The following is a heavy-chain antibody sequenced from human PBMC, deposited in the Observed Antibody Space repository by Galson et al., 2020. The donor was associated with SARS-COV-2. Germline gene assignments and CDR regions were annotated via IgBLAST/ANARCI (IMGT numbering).Heavy chain of an antibody. CDR3: ARGAVAVKGATWYFDL. V-gene: IGHV3-48*02. CDR1: GFTFSSYS. CDR2: ISSSSSTI. Sequence: GESLKISCTASGFTFSSYSMNWVRQAPGKGLEWVSYISSSSSTIYYADSVKGRFTISRDNAKNSLYLQMNSLRDEDTAVYYCARGAVAVKGATWYFDLWGRGTLVTVSS. D-gene: IGHD6-19*01. J-gene: IGHJ2*01.